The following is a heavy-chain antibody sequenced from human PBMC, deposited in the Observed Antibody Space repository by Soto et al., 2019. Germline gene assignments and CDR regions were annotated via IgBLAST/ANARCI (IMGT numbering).Heavy chain of an antibody. J-gene: IGHJ6*02. CDR2: IHTDGSST. CDR1: GFTLSSYW. V-gene: IGHV3-74*01. CDR3: SRELPTAIRGGYYYSYGMEV. Sequence: GGSLRLSCAASGFTLSSYWMHWVRQAPGKGLVWVSRIHTDGSSTSYADSVKGRFTISRDSAKNTLYLQMSSLRAEDTAVYYCSRELPTAIRGGYYYSYGMEVWGQGTTVTVSS. D-gene: IGHD2-2*02.